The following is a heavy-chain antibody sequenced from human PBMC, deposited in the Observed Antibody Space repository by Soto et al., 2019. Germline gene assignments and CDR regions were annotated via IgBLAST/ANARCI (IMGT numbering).Heavy chain of an antibody. Sequence: PGESLKISCKGSGYSFTSYWIGWVRQMPGKGLEWMGIIYPGDSDTRYSPSFQGQVTISADKFISTAYLQWSSLKASDTAMYYCARLGYYDILTGPRGYFDYWGQGTLVTVSS. CDR2: IYPGDSDT. J-gene: IGHJ4*02. CDR1: GYSFTSYW. CDR3: ARLGYYDILTGPRGYFDY. D-gene: IGHD3-9*01. V-gene: IGHV5-51*01.